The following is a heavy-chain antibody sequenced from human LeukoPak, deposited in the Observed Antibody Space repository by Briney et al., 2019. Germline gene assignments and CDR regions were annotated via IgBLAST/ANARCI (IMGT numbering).Heavy chain of an antibody. CDR1: GGSISSGSYY. Sequence: PSQTLSLTCTVSGGSISSGSYYWSWIRQPAGKGLEWIGRIYTSGSTNYNPSLKSRVTISVDTSKNQFSLKLSSVTAADTAVYYCARERVGLRIAARPYRTIFDYWGQGTLVTVSS. V-gene: IGHV4-61*02. CDR3: ARERVGLRIAARPYRTIFDY. CDR2: IYTSGST. D-gene: IGHD6-6*01. J-gene: IGHJ4*02.